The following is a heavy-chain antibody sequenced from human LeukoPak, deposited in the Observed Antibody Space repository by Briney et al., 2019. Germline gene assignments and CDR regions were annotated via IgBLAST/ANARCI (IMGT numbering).Heavy chain of an antibody. CDR2: INPSGDST. D-gene: IGHD6-13*01. V-gene: IGHV1-46*01. Sequence: ASVKVSCKASGYTFTNYYMHWVRQAPGQGLEWMGTINPSGDSTSYAQKFQGRVTMTRDTSTRTLYMELSSLRAEDTAVYYCARAMDPYSSSWYGIDYWGQGTLVTVSS. CDR3: ARAMDPYSSSWYGIDY. CDR1: GYTFTNYY. J-gene: IGHJ4*02.